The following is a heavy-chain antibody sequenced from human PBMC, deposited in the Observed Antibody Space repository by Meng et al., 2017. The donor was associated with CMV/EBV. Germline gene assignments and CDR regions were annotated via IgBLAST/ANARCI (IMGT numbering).Heavy chain of an antibody. CDR2: IIPIFGTA. J-gene: IGHJ4*02. CDR1: GGTFSSYA. D-gene: IGHD2-21*02. V-gene: IGHV1-69*12. Sequence: QLVQSVAEVKKPGFSVSVSCQASGGTFSSYASSRVRQAPGQGLEWMGGIIPIFGTANYAQKFQGRVTITADESTSKAYMELSSLRSEDTAVYYCAREGYCGGDCFYDYWGQGTLVTVSS. CDR3: AREGYCGGDCFYDY.